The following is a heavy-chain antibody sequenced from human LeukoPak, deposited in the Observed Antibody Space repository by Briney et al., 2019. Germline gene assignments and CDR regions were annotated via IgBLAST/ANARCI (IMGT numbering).Heavy chain of an antibody. CDR1: RYSFTSYY. D-gene: IGHD3-16*01. J-gene: IGHJ4*02. V-gene: IGHV1-46*01. Sequence: ASVKVSCKASRYSFTSYYIHWVRQAPGQGLEWMGIINPSDGDTLYAQMFKGRVTLTRDTSTGTVYMELSSLKSEDTAVYFCARDQGRAADYVWGSYFDYWGQGALVTVS. CDR3: ARDQGRAADYVWGSYFDY. CDR2: INPSDGDT.